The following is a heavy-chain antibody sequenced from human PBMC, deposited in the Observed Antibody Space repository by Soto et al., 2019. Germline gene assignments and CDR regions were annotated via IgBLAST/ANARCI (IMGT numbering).Heavy chain of an antibody. CDR2: ISAYNGNT. Sequence: QFQLVQPGAEVKKPGASVKVSCKASGYTFTSYGISWVRQAPGQGLEWMGWISAYNGNTNYTQKLQGRVTMTTDTSTSTAYMELRSLRSDDTAVYYCAKDRHDSSGYYSEYWGQGTLVTVSS. V-gene: IGHV1-18*01. CDR1: GYTFTSYG. J-gene: IGHJ4*02. D-gene: IGHD3-22*01. CDR3: AKDRHDSSGYYSEY.